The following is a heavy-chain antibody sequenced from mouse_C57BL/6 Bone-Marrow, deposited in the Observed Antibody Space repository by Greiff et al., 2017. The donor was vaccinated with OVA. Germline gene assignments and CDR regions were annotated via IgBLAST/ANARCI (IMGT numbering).Heavy chain of an antibody. V-gene: IGHV1-64*01. D-gene: IGHD1-1*01. CDR2: IHPNSGST. J-gene: IGHJ1*03. CDR3: AVLLRRYFDV. CDR1: GYTFTSYW. Sequence: VQLQQPGAELVKPGASVKLSCKASGYTFTSYWMPWVKQRPGQGLEWIGMIHPNSGSTNSNEKFKSKATLTVDKSSSTAYMQLSSLTSADSSVYFCAVLLRRYFDVWGTGTTVTVSS.